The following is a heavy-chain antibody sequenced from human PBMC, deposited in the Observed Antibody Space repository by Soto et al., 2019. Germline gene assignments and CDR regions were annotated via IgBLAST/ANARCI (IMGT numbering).Heavy chain of an antibody. CDR2: ISAYNGNT. Sequence: QVQLVQSGAEVKKPGASVKVSCKASGYTFTSYGISWVRQAPGQGLEWMGWISAYNGNTNYAQKLQGRVTMLKDTSTSTAYMELRRLRSDDTAVYYCARDSGYGDYEAFVDVWGQGTTVTVSS. V-gene: IGHV1-18*01. CDR3: ARDSGYGDYEAFVDV. J-gene: IGHJ6*02. D-gene: IGHD4-17*01. CDR1: GYTFTSYG.